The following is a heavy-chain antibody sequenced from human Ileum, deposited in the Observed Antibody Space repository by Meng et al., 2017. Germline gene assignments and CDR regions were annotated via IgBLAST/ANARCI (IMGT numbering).Heavy chain of an antibody. Sequence: GESLKISCAASGFTLSTHPAHWVRQAPGKGLEWVAVISPAGGSQSYTDSVKGRFTISRDNSKDTLYLQMNNLSADDTADYYCAREFRSSGKAGTFDIWGQGTVVTVSS. CDR2: ISPAGGSQ. CDR3: AREFRSSGKAGTFDI. CDR1: GFTLSTHP. D-gene: IGHD3-22*01. J-gene: IGHJ3*02. V-gene: IGHV3-30*04.